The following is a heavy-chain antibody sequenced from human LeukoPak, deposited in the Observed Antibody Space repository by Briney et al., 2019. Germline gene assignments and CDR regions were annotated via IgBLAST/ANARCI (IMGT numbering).Heavy chain of an antibody. Sequence: GESLKISCQGSEYSFSNYYIGWVRQMPGKGLEWMGIIYPGDSDIRYSPSFQGQVTISADKSINTAYLQWSSLKASDTAMYYCAGAIVGAATAFDIWGQGTMVTVSS. D-gene: IGHD1-26*01. V-gene: IGHV5-51*01. CDR2: IYPGDSDI. J-gene: IGHJ3*02. CDR1: EYSFSNYY. CDR3: AGAIVGAATAFDI.